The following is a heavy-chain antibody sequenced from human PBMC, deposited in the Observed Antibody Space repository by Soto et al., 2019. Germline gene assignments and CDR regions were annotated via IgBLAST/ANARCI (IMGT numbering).Heavy chain of an antibody. J-gene: IGHJ3*02. V-gene: IGHV3-30*18. CDR1: GFTFSSYG. CDR2: ISYDGSNK. D-gene: IGHD7-27*01. Sequence: GESLKISCAASGFTFSSYGMHWVRQAPGKGLEWVAVISYDGSNKYYADSVKGRFTISRDNSKNTLYLQMNSLRAEDTAVYYCAKDRRGDERAFDIWGQGTMVTVSS. CDR3: AKDRRGDERAFDI.